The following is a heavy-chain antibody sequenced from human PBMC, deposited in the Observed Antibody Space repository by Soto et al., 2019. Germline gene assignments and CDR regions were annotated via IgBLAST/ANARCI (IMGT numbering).Heavy chain of an antibody. CDR3: ATELGENPASPFDA. Sequence: QVQLVQSGADVKKPGSSVKVSCQASGVTFSSETLGWVRQAPGQGLEWVGGIIPLFGTASYAQKFQGRVTITADESTSPVYMELSSLRSDDTAVYFCATELGENPASPFDAWGQGTLVTVPS. V-gene: IGHV1-69*01. J-gene: IGHJ4*02. CDR2: IIPLFGTA. CDR1: GVTFSSET. D-gene: IGHD3-10*01.